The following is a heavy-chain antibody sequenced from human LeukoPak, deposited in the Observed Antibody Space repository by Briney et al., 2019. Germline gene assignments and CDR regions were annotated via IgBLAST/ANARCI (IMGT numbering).Heavy chain of an antibody. J-gene: IGHJ4*02. CDR1: GFTFSNYY. D-gene: IGHD3-10*01. Sequence: PGGSLRLSCAASGFTFSNYYMTWVRQAPGKGLEWVANINPAGSEKYYVDSVKGRFTISRDNAENSLYLQMNSLRAADTAVYYCARGGAIILAYWGQGTLVTVSS. CDR2: INPAGSEK. V-gene: IGHV3-7*05. CDR3: ARGGAIILAY.